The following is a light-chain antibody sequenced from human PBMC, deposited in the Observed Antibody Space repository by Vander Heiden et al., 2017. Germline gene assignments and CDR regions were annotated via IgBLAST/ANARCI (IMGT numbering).Light chain of an antibody. CDR2: DAS. CDR1: QGISSA. CDR3: QEVNTYLIR. J-gene: IGKJ5*01. V-gene: IGKV1-13*02. Sequence: AIQLTQSPSSLSASVGDRVTITCRASQGISSALAWYQQKPVKPPKLLIHDASNFNSRVPSSFRGSGSGTDFTLTISSLQPEDFATYYCQEVNTYLIRFGSATHMEI.